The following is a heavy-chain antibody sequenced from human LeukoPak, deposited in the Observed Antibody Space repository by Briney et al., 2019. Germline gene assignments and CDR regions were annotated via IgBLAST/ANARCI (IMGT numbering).Heavy chain of an antibody. Sequence: PGGSLRLSRAASGFSFTAYSMNWVRQAPGRGLQWISYIGPGGDTYYADSVKGRFTVSRDTAKNSLYLQMNGLRVEDTAVYYCARRFDSWGQGTLVTVSS. CDR3: ARRFDS. CDR1: GFSFTAYS. CDR2: IGPGGDT. V-gene: IGHV3-69-1*01. J-gene: IGHJ4*02.